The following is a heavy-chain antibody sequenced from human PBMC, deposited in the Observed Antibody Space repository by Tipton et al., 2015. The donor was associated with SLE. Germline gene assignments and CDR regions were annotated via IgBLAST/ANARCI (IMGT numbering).Heavy chain of an antibody. J-gene: IGHJ3*02. CDR3: ARTLDSGYDQTAFDI. CDR1: GGSISSGSYY. CDR2: IYTSGST. V-gene: IGHV4-61*02. Sequence: TLSLTCTVSGGSISSGSYYWSWIRQPAGKGLEWIGRIYTSGSTNYNPSLKSRVTISVDRSKNQFSLKLSSVTAADTAVYYCARTLDSGYDQTAFDIWGQGTMVTVSS. D-gene: IGHD5-12*01.